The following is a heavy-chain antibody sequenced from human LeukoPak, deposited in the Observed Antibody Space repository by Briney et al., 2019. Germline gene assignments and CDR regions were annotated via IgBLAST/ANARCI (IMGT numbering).Heavy chain of an antibody. D-gene: IGHD3-3*02. V-gene: IGHV1-8*01. J-gene: IGHJ6*02. CDR3: VRDFDNPENACPSTSCIDV. CDR2: MNPNSGRT. CDR1: GYTLTSYD. Sequence: ASVKVSCKASGYTLTSYDINWVRQATGQGLEWMGWMNPNSGRTGYAQNFQGRITITRNTSISTAYMELSSLRSEDTAVYYCVRDFDNPENACPSTSCIDVWGQGTTVTVFS.